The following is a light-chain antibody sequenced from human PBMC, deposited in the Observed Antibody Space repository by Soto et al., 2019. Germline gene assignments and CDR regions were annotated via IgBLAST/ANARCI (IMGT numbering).Light chain of an antibody. V-gene: IGLV2-11*01. CDR2: SVS. Sequence: ALTQPRSVSGSPGQSVTISCTGTSSDVGGHNYVSWYQQYPGKAPKLLLSSVSKRPSGVPDRFSGSKSGNTASLTISGLQAEDEADYYCCSYAGSYTYVFGTGTKVTVL. J-gene: IGLJ1*01. CDR1: SSDVGGHNY. CDR3: CSYAGSYTYV.